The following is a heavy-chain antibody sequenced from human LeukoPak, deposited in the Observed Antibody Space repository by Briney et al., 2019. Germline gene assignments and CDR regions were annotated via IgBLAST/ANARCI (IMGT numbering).Heavy chain of an antibody. CDR1: GGSISNYY. CDR3: ARQLDRSPWVDY. J-gene: IGHJ4*02. Sequence: SETLSLTCTVSGGSISNYYWSWIRLPPGKGLEWIGYIYNSGRTNYNPSLKSRVTISVDTSKNQFSLRLSSVTAADTAMYYCARQLDRSPWVDYWGQGTLVTVSS. V-gene: IGHV4-59*08. D-gene: IGHD1-26*01. CDR2: IYNSGRT.